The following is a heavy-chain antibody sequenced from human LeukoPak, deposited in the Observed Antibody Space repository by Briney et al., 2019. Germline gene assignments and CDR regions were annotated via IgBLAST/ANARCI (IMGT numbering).Heavy chain of an antibody. CDR2: IIPILGIA. D-gene: IGHD6-13*01. Sequence: GASVKVSCKASGGTFSSYAISWVRQAPGQGLEWMGRIIPILGIANYAQKFQGRVTITADKSTSTAYMELSSLRSEDTAVYYCARDPGYSNNPGPFDSWGQGTLVTVSS. CDR1: GGTFSSYA. J-gene: IGHJ4*02. CDR3: ARDPGYSNNPGPFDS. V-gene: IGHV1-69*04.